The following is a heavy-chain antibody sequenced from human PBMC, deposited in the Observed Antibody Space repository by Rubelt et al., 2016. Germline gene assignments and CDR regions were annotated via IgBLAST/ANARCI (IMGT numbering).Heavy chain of an antibody. Sequence: LQLQESGPGLVRPSETLSLTCTVSGGSIESTAYSWAWIRQPPGKGLEWVAHIHQHASEKYYGDPVRGRFTISRDNTKNSLDLQMDGLRAEDTAVYYCVRDSMTTVRTHGVGFDYWGQGALVSVSS. CDR1: GGSIESTAYS. CDR2: IHQHASEK. CDR3: VRDSMTTVRTHGVGFDY. V-gene: IGHV3-7*01. D-gene: IGHD4-17*01. J-gene: IGHJ4*02.